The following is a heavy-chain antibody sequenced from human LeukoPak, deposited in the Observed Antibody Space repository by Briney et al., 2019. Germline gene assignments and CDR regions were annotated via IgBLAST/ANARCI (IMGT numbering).Heavy chain of an antibody. CDR1: GGSFSGYY. CDR3: ARTQRPDYSNFSDY. CDR2: INHSGST. V-gene: IGHV4-34*01. D-gene: IGHD4-11*01. Sequence: SETLSLTCAVYGGSFSGYYWSWIRQPPGKGLEWIGEINHSGSTNYNPSLKSRVTISVDTSKKQSSLKLSSVTAADTAVYYCARTQRPDYSNFSDYWGQGTLVTVSS. J-gene: IGHJ4*02.